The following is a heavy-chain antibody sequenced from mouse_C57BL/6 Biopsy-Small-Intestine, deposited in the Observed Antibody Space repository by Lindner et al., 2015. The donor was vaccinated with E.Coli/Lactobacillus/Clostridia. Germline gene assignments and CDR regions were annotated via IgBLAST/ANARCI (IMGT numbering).Heavy chain of an antibody. Sequence: VQLQESGAELVRPGASVKLSCTASGFNIKDDYMHWVKQRPEQGLEWIGWIDPENGNTEYASKFQGKATMTADTSSNTAYLQLSCLTSEDTAVYYCTTGTTVVHYYAMDYWGQGTSVTVSS. V-gene: IGHV14-4*01. CDR1: GFNIKDDY. D-gene: IGHD1-1*01. J-gene: IGHJ4*01. CDR3: TTGTTVVHYYAMDY. CDR2: IDPENGNT.